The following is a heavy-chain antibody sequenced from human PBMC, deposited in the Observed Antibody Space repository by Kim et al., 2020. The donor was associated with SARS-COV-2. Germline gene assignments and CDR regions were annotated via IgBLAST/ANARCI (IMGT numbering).Heavy chain of an antibody. V-gene: IGHV3-23*01. D-gene: IGHD3-10*01. CDR2: ISGSGGST. Sequence: GGSLRLSCAASGFTFSSYAMSWVRQAPGKGLEWVSAISGSGGSTYYADSVKGRFTISRDNSKNTLYLQMNSLRAEDTAVYYCAKCQNYYGSGSYYPLSYGMDVWGQGTTVTVSS. J-gene: IGHJ6*02. CDR1: GFTFSSYA. CDR3: AKCQNYYGSGSYYPLSYGMDV.